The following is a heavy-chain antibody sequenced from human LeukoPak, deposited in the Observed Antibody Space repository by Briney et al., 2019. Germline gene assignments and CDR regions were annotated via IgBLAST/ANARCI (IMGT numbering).Heavy chain of an antibody. CDR2: IYSDFRT. CDR3: ARGPYSYDSSGAFDI. CDR1: GFHVITYY. D-gene: IGHD3-22*01. J-gene: IGHJ3*02. V-gene: IGHV3-53*01. Sequence: PGGSLRLSCAASGFHVITYYMNWFRQAPGKGLEWASVIYSDFRTYYADSVKGRFIISKDTSKNTLYLQMNNLRADDTAVYYCARGPYSYDSSGAFDIWGQGTMVTVSS.